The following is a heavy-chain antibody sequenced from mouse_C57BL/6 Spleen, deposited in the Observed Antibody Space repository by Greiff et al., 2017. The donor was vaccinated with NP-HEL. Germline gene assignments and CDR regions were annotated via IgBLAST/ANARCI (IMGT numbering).Heavy chain of an antibody. CDR3: ARCYYYGSSRYFDV. D-gene: IGHD1-1*01. CDR2: IHPNSGSI. J-gene: IGHJ1*03. V-gene: IGHV1-64*01. Sequence: VQLQQPGAELVKPGASVKLSCKASGYTFTSYWMHWVKQRPGQGLEWIGMIHPNSGSINYNEKFKSKATLTVDKSSSTAYMQLSSLTSEDSAVYYCARCYYYGSSRYFDVWGTGTTVTVSS. CDR1: GYTFTSYW.